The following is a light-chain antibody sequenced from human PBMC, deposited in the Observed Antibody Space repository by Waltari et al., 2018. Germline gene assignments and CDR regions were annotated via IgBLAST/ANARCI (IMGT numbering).Light chain of an antibody. CDR3: QLYNSYVMYT. Sequence: DIQMSQSPSTLSASVGDRVTITCRASQRISTWLAWYQQKPGKAPKLLISRASTLESGVPSRFAGSGYGTEFTLTISSLQPDDFGTYYCQLYNSYVMYTFGQGTKLDIK. CDR1: QRISTW. V-gene: IGKV1-5*03. J-gene: IGKJ2*01. CDR2: RAS.